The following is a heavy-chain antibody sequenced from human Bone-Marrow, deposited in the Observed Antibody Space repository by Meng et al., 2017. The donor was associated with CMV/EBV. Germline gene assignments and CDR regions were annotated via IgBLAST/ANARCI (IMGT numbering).Heavy chain of an antibody. D-gene: IGHD3-3*01. J-gene: IGHJ4*02. CDR3: AKDQEWKAIFGVVIPRFDY. CDR2: MNPNSGNT. Sequence: ASVKVSCKASGYTFTSYDINWVRQATGQGLEWMGWMNPNSGNTGYAQKFQGRVTITRNTSISTAYMELSSLRSEDTAVYYCAKDQEWKAIFGVVIPRFDYWGQGTLVTVSS. CDR1: GYTFTSYD. V-gene: IGHV1-8*03.